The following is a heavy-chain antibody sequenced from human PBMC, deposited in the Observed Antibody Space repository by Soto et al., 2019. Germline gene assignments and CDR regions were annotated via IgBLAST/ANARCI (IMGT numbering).Heavy chain of an antibody. CDR1: GGSISSGDYY. J-gene: IGHJ6*02. V-gene: IGHV4-30-4*01. CDR3: ARGDFLAALHGMDV. D-gene: IGHD6-6*01. CDR2: IYYSGST. Sequence: QVQLQESGPGLVKPSQTLSLTCTVSGGSISSGDYYWSWIRQPPGKGLEWIGYIYYSGSTYYNPSLRSRVTISVDTSKTQFSLKLSSVTAADTAVYYCARGDFLAALHGMDVWGQGTTVTVSS.